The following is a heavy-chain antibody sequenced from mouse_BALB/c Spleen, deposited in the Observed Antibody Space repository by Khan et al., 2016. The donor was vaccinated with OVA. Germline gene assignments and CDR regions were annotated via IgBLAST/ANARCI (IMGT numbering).Heavy chain of an antibody. CDR2: IWAGGST. V-gene: IGHV2-9*02. CDR1: GFSLTSYG. CDR3: ARAFYYGAWFAY. J-gene: IGHJ3*01. D-gene: IGHD1-1*01. Sequence: QVQLKESGPGLVAPSQTLSITCTVSGFSLTSYGVHWVRQPPGKGLEWLGVIWAGGSTNHNSALMSRLSISKYNSKSHVSLKMNSLQTDDTASYYCARAFYYGAWFAYWGQGTLVTVSA.